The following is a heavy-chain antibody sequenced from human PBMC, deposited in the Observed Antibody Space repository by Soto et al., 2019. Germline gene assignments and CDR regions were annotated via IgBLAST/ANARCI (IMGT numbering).Heavy chain of an antibody. Sequence: PSETLSLTCTVSGGSVSSSSYYWGWIRQPPGKGLEWVGSVYYSGSTYYNKYLKSRVTVSVDTSKNQYSLHLSSVTAADTAVYYCARHTYGNNRYYFDLWGQGTLVTVSS. CDR3: ARHTYGNNRYYFDL. CDR2: VYYSGST. V-gene: IGHV4-39*01. J-gene: IGHJ4*02. D-gene: IGHD4-17*01. CDR1: GGSVSSSSYY.